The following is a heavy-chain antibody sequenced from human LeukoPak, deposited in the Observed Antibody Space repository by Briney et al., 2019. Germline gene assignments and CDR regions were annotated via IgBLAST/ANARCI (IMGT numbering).Heavy chain of an antibody. J-gene: IGHJ4*02. CDR3: ARGHFVAARPKLPYDY. CDR1: GGSFRGYY. CDR2: INHSGST. V-gene: IGHV4-34*01. Sequence: SETQSLTCADYGGSFRGYYWSWIRQPPGKGLEWIGEINHSGSTNYNPSLKSRVTISVDTSKNQFSLKLSSVTAADTAVYYCARGHFVAARPKLPYDYWGQGTLVTVSS. D-gene: IGHD6-6*01.